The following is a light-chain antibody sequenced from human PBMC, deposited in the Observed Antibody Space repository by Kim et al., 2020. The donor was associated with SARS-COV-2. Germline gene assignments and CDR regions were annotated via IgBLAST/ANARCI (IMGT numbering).Light chain of an antibody. CDR2: GAS. J-gene: IGKJ4*01. V-gene: IGKV3-15*01. CDR3: QQYNNWVT. Sequence: SVPPGERATLSCMASQSVGSNLAWYQEKPGQAPRLFIYGASTRATGIPARFSGGGSGTEFTLTISSLQYEDFAVYYCQQYNNWVTFGGGTKVDIK. CDR1: QSVGSN.